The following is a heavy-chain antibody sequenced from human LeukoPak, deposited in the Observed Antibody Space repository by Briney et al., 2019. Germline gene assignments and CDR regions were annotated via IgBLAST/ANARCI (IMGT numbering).Heavy chain of an antibody. CDR3: ARDGRGQGVNYDC. CDR1: GYTFTDYY. J-gene: IGHJ4*02. Sequence: GASVKVSCRASGYTFTDYYIHWVRQAPGQGLEWVGWINPKSGATNYAQKFQGRVTMTRDTSINTAYMEMPRLRSDDAAVYYCARDGRGQGVNYDCWGQGTLVTVSP. V-gene: IGHV1-2*02. CDR2: INPKSGAT. D-gene: IGHD3-10*01.